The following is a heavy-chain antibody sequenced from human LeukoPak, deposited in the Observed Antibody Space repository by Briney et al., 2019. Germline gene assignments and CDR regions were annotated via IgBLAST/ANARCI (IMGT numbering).Heavy chain of an antibody. D-gene: IGHD3-22*01. CDR2: IYHSGST. CDR3: ARDSSGLFDY. CDR1: GGSISSGGYS. V-gene: IGHV4-30-2*01. J-gene: IGHJ4*02. Sequence: SPETLSLTCAVSGGSISSGGYSWSWIRQPPGKGLEWIGYIYHSGSTYYNPSLKSRVTISVDRSKNQFSLKLSSVTAADTAVYYCARDSSGLFDYWGQGTLVTVSS.